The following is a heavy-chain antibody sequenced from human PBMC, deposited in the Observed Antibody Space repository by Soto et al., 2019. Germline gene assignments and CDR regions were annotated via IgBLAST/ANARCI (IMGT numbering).Heavy chain of an antibody. CDR3: ARREATAGISPWFDP. CDR2: INDSGST. Sequence: SETLSLTCTVSDGSINNYLYYWAWIRQPPGRGLEWIGYINDSGSTYYNPSLKSRVTMSVDTSKNQFSLRLSSVTAADTALYYCARREATAGISPWFDPWGQGTLVTVSS. V-gene: IGHV4-39*01. J-gene: IGHJ5*02. D-gene: IGHD6-13*01. CDR1: DGSINNYLYY.